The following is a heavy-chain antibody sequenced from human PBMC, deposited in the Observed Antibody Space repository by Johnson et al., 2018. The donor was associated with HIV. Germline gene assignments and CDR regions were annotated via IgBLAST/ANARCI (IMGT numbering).Heavy chain of an antibody. Sequence: VQLVESGGGLAKPAWSPRLSCAASQFTFSSYYMNWVRQSPGKGLEWVSAIATAGDTYSPVSVKGRFTISRENAKNSLYLQMNSLRAGDTAVYYCARGDCSSTSCYGDAFDIWGQGTMGTVSS. CDR1: QFTFSSYY. CDR2: IATAGDT. CDR3: ARGDCSSTSCYGDAFDI. V-gene: IGHV3-13*01. D-gene: IGHD2-2*01. J-gene: IGHJ3*02.